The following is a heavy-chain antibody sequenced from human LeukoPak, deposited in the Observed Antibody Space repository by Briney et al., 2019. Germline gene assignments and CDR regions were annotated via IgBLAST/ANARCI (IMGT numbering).Heavy chain of an antibody. CDR3: ARRTRYYDFWSGYIQDAFDI. D-gene: IGHD3-3*01. V-gene: IGHV4-31*11. CDR2: IYYSGST. J-gene: IGHJ3*02. Sequence: SETLSLTCAVYGGSFSGYYWSWIRQHPGKGLEWIGYIYYSGSTYYNPSLKSRVTISVGTSKNQFSLKLSSVTAADTAVYYCARRTRYYDFWSGYIQDAFDIWGQGTMVTVSS. CDR1: GGSFSGYY.